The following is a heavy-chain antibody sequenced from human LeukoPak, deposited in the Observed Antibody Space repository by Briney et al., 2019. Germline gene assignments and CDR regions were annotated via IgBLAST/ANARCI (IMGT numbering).Heavy chain of an antibody. D-gene: IGHD3-22*01. CDR3: AKDLGIVVVPTWPGGAFDI. CDR1: GFTFDRYG. V-gene: IGHV3-30*18. CDR2: ISYDGSNK. J-gene: IGHJ3*02. Sequence: GGSLRLSCAGSGFTFDRYGLHWVRQAPGKGLEWVAVISYDGSNKYYADSVKGRFTISRDNSKNTLYLQMNSLRAEDTAVYYCAKDLGIVVVPTWPGGAFDIWGQGTMVTVSS.